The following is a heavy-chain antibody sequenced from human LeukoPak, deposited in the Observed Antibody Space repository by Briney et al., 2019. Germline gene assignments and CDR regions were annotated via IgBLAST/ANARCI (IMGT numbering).Heavy chain of an antibody. J-gene: IGHJ4*02. D-gene: IGHD3-22*01. V-gene: IGHV4-59*02. CDR3: ARVTMIVVVIDY. CDR1: SGSVNSYY. CDR2: IYYSGST. Sequence: SETLSLTCTVSSGSVNSYYWSWIRQPPGKGLEWIGYIYYSGSTNYNPSLKSRVTISVDTSKNQFSLKLSSVTAADTAVYYCARVTMIVVVIDYWGQGTLVTVSS.